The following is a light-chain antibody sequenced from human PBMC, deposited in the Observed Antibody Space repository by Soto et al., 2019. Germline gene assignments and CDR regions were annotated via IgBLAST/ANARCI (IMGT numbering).Light chain of an antibody. CDR2: DAS. CDR1: QSVSSY. V-gene: IGKV3-11*01. J-gene: IGKJ4*01. CDR3: QQSSNWPLT. Sequence: DTVLTQSPATLSLSPGERVTLSCRASQSVSSYLAWYQQKPGQAPRLLIYDASTRATGIPARFSGSGSGTDSTLTISSLEPEDFAVYYWQQSSNWPLTFGGGTKVEIK.